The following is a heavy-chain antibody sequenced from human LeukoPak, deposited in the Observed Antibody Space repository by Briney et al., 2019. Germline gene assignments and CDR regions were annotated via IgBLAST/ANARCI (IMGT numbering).Heavy chain of an antibody. D-gene: IGHD6-19*01. CDR2: ISGSGSST. J-gene: IGHJ4*02. Sequence: PGGSLTLSCAASGFTFSSYTMNWVRQAPGKGLEWVSGISGSGSSTYYADSVKGRLTISRDNSKNTVYLQMNSLRVEDTAVYYCAKLSSYSSGWGWGQGTLVTVSS. CDR3: AKLSSYSSGWG. V-gene: IGHV3-23*01. CDR1: GFTFSSYT.